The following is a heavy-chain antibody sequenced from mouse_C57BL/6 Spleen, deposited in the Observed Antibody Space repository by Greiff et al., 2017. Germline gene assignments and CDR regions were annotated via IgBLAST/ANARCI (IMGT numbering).Heavy chain of an antibody. CDR1: GYTFTSYW. Sequence: QVQLQQPGAELVKPGASVKLSCKASGYTFTSYWMHWVKQRPGQGLEWIGMIHPNSGSTNYNEKFKSKATLTVDKSSSTAYMQLRNLTSEDSAVYYFARGGITTVVAHYYAMGYWGQGTSVTVSS. D-gene: IGHD1-1*01. CDR3: ARGGITTVVAHYYAMGY. V-gene: IGHV1-64*01. J-gene: IGHJ4*01. CDR2: IHPNSGST.